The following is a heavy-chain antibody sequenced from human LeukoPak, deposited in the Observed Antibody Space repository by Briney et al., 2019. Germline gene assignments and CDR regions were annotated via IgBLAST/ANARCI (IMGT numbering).Heavy chain of an antibody. Sequence: GGSLRLSCAVSEITLSNYGMSWVRQAPGKGLEWVAGISDSGGRTNYADSVKGRFTISRDNPKNTLYLQMNSLRAEDTAVYFCAKRGVVIRVILVGFHKEAYYFDSWGQGALVTVSS. CDR2: ISDSGGRT. CDR3: AKRGVVIRVILVGFHKEAYYFDS. V-gene: IGHV3-23*01. D-gene: IGHD3-22*01. CDR1: EITLSNYG. J-gene: IGHJ4*02.